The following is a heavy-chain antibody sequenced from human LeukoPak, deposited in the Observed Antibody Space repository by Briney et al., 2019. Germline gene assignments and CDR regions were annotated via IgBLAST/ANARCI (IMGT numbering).Heavy chain of an antibody. CDR1: GYTFTDYA. J-gene: IGHJ5*02. CDR3: ARDHVVGLAPFDP. CDR2: INTGKGNT. V-gene: IGHV1-3*04. D-gene: IGHD2-15*01. Sequence: ASVKVPCKASGYTFTDYAMHWVRQAPGERREWMGWINTGKGNTKYSQKFQGRVTITMDTSASTAYMELSSLRSEDTAVYYCARDHVVGLAPFDPWGQGTLVTVSS.